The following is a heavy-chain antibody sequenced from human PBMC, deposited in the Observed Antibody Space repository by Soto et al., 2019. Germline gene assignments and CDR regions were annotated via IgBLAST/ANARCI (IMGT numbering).Heavy chain of an antibody. V-gene: IGHV3-74*01. CDR2: IDTDGGGT. CDR3: ATVFDL. J-gene: IGHJ5*02. CDR1: GFTLRSHR. Sequence: EVQLVESGGGLVQPGGSLRVSCAASGFTLRSHRIHWVRQAPGKGLEWVSRIDTDGGGTSYADSAKGRSTISTDNAKNALYRHMDGLRAADPAVYCCATVFDLWGQGTLVTVSS.